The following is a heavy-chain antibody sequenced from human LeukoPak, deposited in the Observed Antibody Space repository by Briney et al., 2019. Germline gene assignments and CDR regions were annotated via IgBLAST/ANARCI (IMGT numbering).Heavy chain of an antibody. CDR1: GASISGSGYY. J-gene: IGHJ4*02. CDR3: AKSGGYGLIDY. Sequence: SETLSLTCTVSGASISGSGYYWGWIRQPPGKGLEWIGSIYSSGSTYHNASLQSRVTISIETSKNQISLRLNSVTAADTAMYYCAKSGGYGLIDYWGQGTLVTVSS. V-gene: IGHV4-39*01. CDR2: IYSSGST. D-gene: IGHD1-26*01.